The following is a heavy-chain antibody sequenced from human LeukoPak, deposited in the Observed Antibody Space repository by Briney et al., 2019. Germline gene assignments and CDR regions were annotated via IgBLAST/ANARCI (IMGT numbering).Heavy chain of an antibody. CDR2: ISGSGGST. D-gene: IGHD3-3*01. CDR1: GFTFSNYA. Sequence: QPGGSLRLSCAGSGFTFSNYAMSWVRQAPGKGLEWVSAISGSGGSTYYADSVKGRFTISRDNSKNTLYLQMNSLRAEDTAVYYCAKGPPVYDFWSGYYTVFFDYWGQGTLVTVSS. CDR3: AKGPPVYDFWSGYYTVFFDY. J-gene: IGHJ4*02. V-gene: IGHV3-23*01.